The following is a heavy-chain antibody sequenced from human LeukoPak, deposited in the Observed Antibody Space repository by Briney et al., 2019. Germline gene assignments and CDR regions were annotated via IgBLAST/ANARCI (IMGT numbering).Heavy chain of an antibody. J-gene: IGHJ4*02. CDR3: ASLVVPYLGAYY. Sequence: SETLSLTCTVSGGSISSSSYYWGWIRQPPGKGLEWIGSIYYSGSTYYNPSLKSRVTISVDTSKNQFSLKLSSVTAADTAVYYCASLVVPYLGAYYWGQGTLVTVSS. V-gene: IGHV4-39*07. CDR2: IYYSGST. D-gene: IGHD2-2*01. CDR1: GGSISSSSYY.